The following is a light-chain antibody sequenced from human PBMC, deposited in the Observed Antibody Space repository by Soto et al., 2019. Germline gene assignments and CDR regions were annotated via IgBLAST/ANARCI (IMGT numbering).Light chain of an antibody. J-gene: IGKJ2*01. CDR3: QQYKRLYT. CDR2: KPS. CDR1: QSISSW. Sequence: DIQMTQSPSTLSASVGDRVTITCRASQSISSWLAWYQQKPGKAPKLLIYKPSSLESGVPSRFSGSGSGTEFTLTISGLQPDDFATYCCQQYKRLYTFGQGTKLEIK. V-gene: IGKV1-5*03.